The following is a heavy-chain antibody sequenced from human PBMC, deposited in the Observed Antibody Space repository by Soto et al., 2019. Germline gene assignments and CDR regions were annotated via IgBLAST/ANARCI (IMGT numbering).Heavy chain of an antibody. J-gene: IGHJ6*02. CDR3: ARGGTQYSYYYGMDV. Sequence: SGGSLRLSCAASGFTFSSYAMHWVRQAPGKGLEWVAVISYDGSNKYYADSVKGRFTISRDNSKNTLYLQMNSLRAEDTAVYYCARGGTQYSYYYGMDVWGQGTTVTVSS. V-gene: IGHV3-30-3*01. D-gene: IGHD1-26*01. CDR2: ISYDGSNK. CDR1: GFTFSSYA.